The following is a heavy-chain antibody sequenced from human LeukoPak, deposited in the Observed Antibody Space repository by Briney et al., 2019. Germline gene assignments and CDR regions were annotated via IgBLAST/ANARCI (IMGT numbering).Heavy chain of an antibody. CDR3: ARGWNDAFDI. CDR2: ISSSGSTI. Sequence: GGSLRLPCAASGFTFSSYEMNWVRQAPGKGLEWVSYISSSGSTIYYADSVKGRFTISRDNAKNSLYLQMNSLRAEDTAVYYCARGWNDAFDIWGQGTMVTVSS. CDR1: GFTFSSYE. V-gene: IGHV3-48*03. J-gene: IGHJ3*02. D-gene: IGHD1-1*01.